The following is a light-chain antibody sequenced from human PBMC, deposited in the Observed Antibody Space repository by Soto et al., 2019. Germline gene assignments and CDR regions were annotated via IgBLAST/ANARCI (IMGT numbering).Light chain of an antibody. V-gene: IGKV3-15*01. CDR1: QSVSSN. Sequence: EIMMTQSPATLSVSPGERATLSCRASQSVSSNLAWYQQKPGQAPRLLIYGASTRATGIPVRFSGSGSGTEFTLTISSLQSEDFAGYYCQQYNNWPPLTVGGGTKVEIK. CDR2: GAS. CDR3: QQYNNWPPLT. J-gene: IGKJ4*01.